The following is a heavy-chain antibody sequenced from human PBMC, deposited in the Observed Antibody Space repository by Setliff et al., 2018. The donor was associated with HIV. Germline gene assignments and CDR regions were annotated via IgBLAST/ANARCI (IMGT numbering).Heavy chain of an antibody. J-gene: IGHJ4*02. CDR3: AKGVRGYNKGGLDH. V-gene: IGHV4-61*09. D-gene: IGHD5-18*01. CDR2: IYTSGTT. Sequence: SETMSLTCSVSSGSIKNGPSSWTWIRQPAGKGLEWIGHIYTSGTTNYNSSLNSRVTISVDTSKNQFSLKLTSVTAADTAVYYCAKGVRGYNKGGLDHWGQGTLVTVSS. CDR1: SGSIKNGPSS.